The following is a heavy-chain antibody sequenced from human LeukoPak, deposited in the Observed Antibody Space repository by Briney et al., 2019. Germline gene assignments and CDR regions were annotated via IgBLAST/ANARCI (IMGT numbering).Heavy chain of an antibody. CDR1: GYTFTNYY. CDR3: ARWTTTYLDY. V-gene: IGHV1-46*01. D-gene: IGHD4-11*01. Sequence: GASVKVSCKASGYTFTNYYIHWVRQAPGQGLEWMGITDPIGGSTNYAQKFQGRVTMTRDTSTSTVYMELSSLRSEDSAVYYYARWTTTYLDYWGQGTLVTVSS. CDR2: TDPIGGST. J-gene: IGHJ4*02.